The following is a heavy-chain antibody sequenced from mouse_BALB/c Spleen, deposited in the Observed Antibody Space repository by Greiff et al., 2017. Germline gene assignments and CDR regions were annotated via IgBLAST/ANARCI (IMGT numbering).Heavy chain of an antibody. V-gene: IGHV3-8*02. CDR1: GDSITSGY. D-gene: IGHD2-4*01. J-gene: IGHJ2*01. CDR3: AKGGYDYDGYYFDY. Sequence: EVKLVESGPSLVKPSQTLSLTCSVTGDSITSGYWNWIRKFPGNKLEYMGYISYSGSTYYNPSLKSRISITRDTSKNQYYLQLNSVTTEDTATYYCAKGGYDYDGYYFDYWGQGTTLTVSS. CDR2: ISYSGST.